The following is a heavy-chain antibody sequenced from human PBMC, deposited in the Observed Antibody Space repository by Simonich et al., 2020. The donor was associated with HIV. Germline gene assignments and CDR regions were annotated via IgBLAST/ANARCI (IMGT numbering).Heavy chain of an antibody. CDR1: GGSFSGYY. D-gene: IGHD3-10*01. J-gene: IGHJ4*02. CDR2: ISHRGST. V-gene: IGHV4-34*01. CDR3: ATSSGGNEY. Sequence: QVQLQQWGAGLLKPSETLSLTCAVYGGSFSGYYWSWIRQSPGKGLEWIGEISHRGSTNYSPSLKSRVTISVDTSKNQFSLQLNSVTAADTTVYYCATSSGGNEYWGQGTLVTVSS.